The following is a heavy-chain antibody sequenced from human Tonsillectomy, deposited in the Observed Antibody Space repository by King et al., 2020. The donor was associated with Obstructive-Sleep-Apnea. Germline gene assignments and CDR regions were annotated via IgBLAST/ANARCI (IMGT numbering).Heavy chain of an antibody. V-gene: IGHV5-51*01. CDR1: GYSFSNKW. D-gene: IGHD6-19*01. J-gene: IGHJ4*02. CDR2: IYPGDSDT. Sequence: QLVQSGAEVKKPGESLKISCKGSGYSFSNKWIIWVRQMPGKGLEWMGVIYPGDSDTRYSPSFQGQVTISVDRSISTAYLQWSSLKASDTAMYFCARAGIAVVGSWGIDYWGQGSLVTVSS. CDR3: ARAGIAVVGSWGIDY.